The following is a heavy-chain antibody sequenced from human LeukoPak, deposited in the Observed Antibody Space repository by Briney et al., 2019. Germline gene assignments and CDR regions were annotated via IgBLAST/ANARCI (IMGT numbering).Heavy chain of an antibody. V-gene: IGHV4-34*01. CDR1: GGSFSGYY. CDR3: ARGIGGVHFDY. J-gene: IGHJ4*02. CDR2: INHSGST. Sequence: SETLSLTCAVYGGSFSGYYWSWLRQPPGKGLEGIGEINHSGSTNYNPSLKSRVTISVDPSKNQFSLKLSSVTAADSAVYYCARGIGGVHFDYWGQGTLVTVSS. D-gene: IGHD2-8*01.